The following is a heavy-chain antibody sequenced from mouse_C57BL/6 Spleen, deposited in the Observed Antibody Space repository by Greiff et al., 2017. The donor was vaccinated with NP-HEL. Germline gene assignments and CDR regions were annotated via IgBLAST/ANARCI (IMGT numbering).Heavy chain of an antibody. Sequence: DVQLQQSGPELVKPGASVKISCKASGYTFTDYYMNWVKQSHGKSLEWIGDINPNNGGTSYNQKFKGKATLTVDKSSSTAYMELRSLTSEDSAVYYCASPFLYYYGSSYGAMDYWGQGTSVTVSS. CDR1: GYTFTDYY. D-gene: IGHD1-1*01. J-gene: IGHJ4*01. CDR3: ASPFLYYYGSSYGAMDY. V-gene: IGHV1-26*01. CDR2: INPNNGGT.